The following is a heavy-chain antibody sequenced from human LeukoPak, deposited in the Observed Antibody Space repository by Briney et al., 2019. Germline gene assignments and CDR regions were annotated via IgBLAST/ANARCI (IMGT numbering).Heavy chain of an antibody. Sequence: GGSLRLSCAASGFTFSSYAMHWVRQAPGKGLEWVAVISYDGSNKYYADSVKGRFTISRDNSKNTLYLQMNSLRAEDTAVYYCARQSSSWYHLYYWGQGTLVTVSS. D-gene: IGHD6-13*01. CDR2: ISYDGSNK. CDR3: ARQSSSWYHLYY. J-gene: IGHJ4*02. V-gene: IGHV3-30*04. CDR1: GFTFSSYA.